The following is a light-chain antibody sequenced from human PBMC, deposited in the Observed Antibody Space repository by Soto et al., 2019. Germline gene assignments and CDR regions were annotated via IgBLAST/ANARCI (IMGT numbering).Light chain of an antibody. CDR3: QQYGSSPAP. CDR2: GAS. Sequence: EIVLTQSPGTLSLSPGERATLSCRASQSVSSSYLAWYQQKPGQAPRLLIYGASSRATGIPDRFSGSGSGTDFTLTISRLEPVDFAVYYCQQYGSSPAPFGGGTKV. J-gene: IGKJ4*01. CDR1: QSVSSSY. V-gene: IGKV3-20*01.